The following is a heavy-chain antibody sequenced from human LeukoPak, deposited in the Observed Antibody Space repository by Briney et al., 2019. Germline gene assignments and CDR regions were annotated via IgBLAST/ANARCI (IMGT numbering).Heavy chain of an antibody. V-gene: IGHV4-59*11. CDR1: GGSISSHY. Sequence: SETLSLTCTVSGGSISSHYWSWIRQPPGKGLEWIGYIYYSGSTNYNPSLKRRVTISVDTSKNQFSLKLSSVTAADTAVYYCARVPETGEGAHDYWGQGTLVTVSS. CDR3: ARVPETGEGAHDY. D-gene: IGHD3-9*01. CDR2: IYYSGST. J-gene: IGHJ4*02.